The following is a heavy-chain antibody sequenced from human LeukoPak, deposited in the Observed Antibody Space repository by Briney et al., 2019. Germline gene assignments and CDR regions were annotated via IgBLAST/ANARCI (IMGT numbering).Heavy chain of an antibody. CDR1: GGSISSYY. V-gene: IGHV4-59*01. CDR3: ARGVYIAAAQYGY. J-gene: IGHJ4*02. Sequence: KSSETLSLTCTVSGGSISSYYWGWIRQPAGKGLEWIGYIYYSGTTNYNPSLKSRVTISVDTSKNQFSLKLSSVTAADTAVYYCARGVYIAAAQYGYWGQGTLVTVSS. D-gene: IGHD6-13*01. CDR2: IYYSGTT.